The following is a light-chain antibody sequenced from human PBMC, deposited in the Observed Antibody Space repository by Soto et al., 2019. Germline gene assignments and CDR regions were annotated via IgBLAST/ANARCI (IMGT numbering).Light chain of an antibody. CDR2: WAS. V-gene: IGKV4-1*01. CDR3: MQATQSSWT. J-gene: IGKJ1*01. Sequence: DIVMTQSPDSLAVSLGERATINCKSSRSILYSPTNRDYLAWYQQKPGQPPKLLIYWASTRESGVPDRFSGSGAGTDFTLTISRVEAEDVGVYYCMQATQSSWTFGQGTKVDIK. CDR1: RSILYSPTNRDY.